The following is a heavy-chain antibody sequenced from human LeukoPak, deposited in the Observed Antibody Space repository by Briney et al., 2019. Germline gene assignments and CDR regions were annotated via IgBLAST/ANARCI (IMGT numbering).Heavy chain of an antibody. J-gene: IGHJ4*02. CDR2: IYSGGST. CDR1: GFTVSSNY. CDR3: ARSYDSSGAPFDY. V-gene: IGHV3-53*01. Sequence: GGSLRLSCAASGFTVSSNYMSWVRQAPGKGLEWVSVIYSGGSTYYADSVKGRFTISRDNSKNTLYLQMNSLRAEDTAVYYCARSYDSSGAPFDYWGQGTLVTVSS. D-gene: IGHD6-25*01.